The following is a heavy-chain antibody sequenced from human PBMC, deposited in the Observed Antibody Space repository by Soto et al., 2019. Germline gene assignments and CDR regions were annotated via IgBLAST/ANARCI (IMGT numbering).Heavy chain of an antibody. J-gene: IGHJ4*02. Sequence: GGSLRLSCAASGFTFSSYGMHWVRQAPGKGLEWVAVISYDGSNKYYADSVKGRFTISRDNSKNTLYLQMNSLRAEDTAVYYCARDTQQLEYYFDYWGQGTLVTVSS. CDR1: GFTFSSYG. CDR3: ARDTQQLEYYFDY. V-gene: IGHV3-30*03. D-gene: IGHD6-13*01. CDR2: ISYDGSNK.